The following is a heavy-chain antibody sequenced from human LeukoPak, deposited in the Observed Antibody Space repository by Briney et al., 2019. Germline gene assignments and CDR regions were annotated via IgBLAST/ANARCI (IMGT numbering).Heavy chain of an antibody. CDR2: ISGSGGNT. Sequence: GGSLRLSCAASGFTVSSNYMSWVRQAPGKGLEWVSAISGSGGNTYYTDSVKGRFTISRDNSKNTLYLQMNSLRAEDTAVYYCALLVFRVTWGQGTLVTVSS. D-gene: IGHD2-8*02. CDR1: GFTVSSNY. CDR3: ALLVFRVT. V-gene: IGHV3-23*01. J-gene: IGHJ5*02.